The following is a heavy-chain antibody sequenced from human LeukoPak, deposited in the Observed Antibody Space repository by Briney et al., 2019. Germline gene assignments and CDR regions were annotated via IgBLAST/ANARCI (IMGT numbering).Heavy chain of an antibody. Sequence: SETLSFTCTVAGGSINSYYWSWIRQPAGKGLEWIGRIYTSGSTNYNPSLKSRVTMSVDTSKNQFSLKLSSVTAADTAVYYCARDFKRKEWFGDRNWFDPWGQGTLFTVSS. CDR1: GGSINSYY. V-gene: IGHV4-4*07. CDR3: ARDFKRKEWFGDRNWFDP. D-gene: IGHD3-10*01. J-gene: IGHJ5*02. CDR2: IYTSGST.